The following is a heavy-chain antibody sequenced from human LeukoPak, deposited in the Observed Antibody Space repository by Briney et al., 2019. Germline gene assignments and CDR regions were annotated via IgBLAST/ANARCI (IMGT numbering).Heavy chain of an antibody. J-gene: IGHJ4*02. Sequence: GGSLRLSCAASGFTFSSYAMSWVRQAPGKGLEWVSAISGSGGSIYYADSVKGRFTISRDNSKYTLYLQMNSLRAEDTAVYYCAKDEIREVNAGFDYWGQGTLVTVSS. D-gene: IGHD1-26*01. V-gene: IGHV3-23*01. CDR3: AKDEIREVNAGFDY. CDR1: GFTFSSYA. CDR2: ISGSGGSI.